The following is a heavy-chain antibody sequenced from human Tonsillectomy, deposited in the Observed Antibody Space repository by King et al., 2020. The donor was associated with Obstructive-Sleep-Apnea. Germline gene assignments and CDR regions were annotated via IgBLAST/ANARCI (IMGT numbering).Heavy chain of an antibody. J-gene: IGHJ5*02. CDR3: ARGGSGWYFGWFDP. D-gene: IGHD6-19*01. V-gene: IGHV3-53*04. CDR2: IYSGGST. CDR1: GFTVSSNY. Sequence: EVQLVESGGGLVQPGGSLRLSCAASGFTVSSNYMSWVRQAPGKGLEWVSVIYSGGSTYYADSVKGRFTISRHNSKNTLYLQMNSLRAEDTAVYYCARGGSGWYFGWFDPWGQGTLVTVSS.